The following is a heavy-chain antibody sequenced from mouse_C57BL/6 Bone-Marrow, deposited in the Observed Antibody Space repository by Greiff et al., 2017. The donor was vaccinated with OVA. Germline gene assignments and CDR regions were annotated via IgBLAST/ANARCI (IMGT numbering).Heavy chain of an antibody. D-gene: IGHD1-1*01. J-gene: IGHJ2*01. CDR1: GYSFTDYN. Sequence: VQLQQSGPELVKPGASVKISCKASGYSFTDYNMNWVKQSNGKSLEWIGVINPNYGTTSYNQKFKGKATLTVDQSSSTAYMQLDSLTSEDSAVYYCVINYYYGSLFFDYWGQGTTLTVSS. CDR3: VINYYYGSLFFDY. CDR2: INPNYGTT. V-gene: IGHV1-39*01.